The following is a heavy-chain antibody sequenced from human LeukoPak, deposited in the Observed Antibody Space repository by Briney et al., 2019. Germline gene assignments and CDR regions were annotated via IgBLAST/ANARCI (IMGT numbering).Heavy chain of an antibody. CDR1: GFTFSTYW. V-gene: IGHV3-7*01. J-gene: IGHJ3*02. CDR2: IKQDGSEK. CDR3: ARDRGGGDFWSGYHDAFDI. Sequence: GGSLRLSCAASGFTFSTYWMTWVRQAPGKGLEWVANIKQDGSEKYYVDSVKGRFTISRDNAKNSLYLQMNSLRAEDTAMYYCARDRGGGDFWSGYHDAFDIWGQGTMVTVSS. D-gene: IGHD3-3*01.